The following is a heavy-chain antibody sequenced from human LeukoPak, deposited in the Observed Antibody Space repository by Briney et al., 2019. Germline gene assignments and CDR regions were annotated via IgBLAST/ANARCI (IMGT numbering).Heavy chain of an antibody. V-gene: IGHV3-23*01. CDR2: IRDSGSST. D-gene: IGHD1-26*01. Sequence: GGALRLSCAASGFTFSSYAMSWVRQAPGKGLEWVSAIRDSGSSTHYADSVKGRFTTSRDNSKNTLFLQMNSLRAEDTAVYYCARGLYSGSYPSYYYYGMDVWGQGTTVAVSS. CDR1: GFTFSSYA. J-gene: IGHJ6*02. CDR3: ARGLYSGSYPSYYYYGMDV.